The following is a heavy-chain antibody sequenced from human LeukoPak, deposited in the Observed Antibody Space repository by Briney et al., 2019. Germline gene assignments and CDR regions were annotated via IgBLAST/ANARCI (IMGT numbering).Heavy chain of an antibody. J-gene: IGHJ5*02. D-gene: IGHD2-21*02. Sequence: SETLSLTCTVSGGSVSSYYWSWIRQPPGKGLEWIACIYYSGSTKYNPSLKSRVTISLDRSKNQFSLKLRSVTAADTAVYYCARLQVHCGGDCYTRWFDPWGQGTLVTVSS. CDR1: GGSVSSYY. CDR3: ARLQVHCGGDCYTRWFDP. CDR2: IYYSGST. V-gene: IGHV4-59*08.